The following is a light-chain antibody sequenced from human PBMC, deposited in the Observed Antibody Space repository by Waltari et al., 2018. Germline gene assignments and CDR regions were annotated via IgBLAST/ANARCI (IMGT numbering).Light chain of an antibody. J-gene: IGLJ3*02. V-gene: IGLV8-61*01. CDR1: SVSLSTTSY. Sequence: QTVVTQEPSLSVSPGGTVTLTCALSSVSLSTTSYASWYQQTPGQPPRTLVYKANSRSSGVPDRFSGSILGNRAARTITGAQAEDESDYYCLLYLGSGIFVFGGGTKLTVL. CDR3: LLYLGSGIFV. CDR2: KAN.